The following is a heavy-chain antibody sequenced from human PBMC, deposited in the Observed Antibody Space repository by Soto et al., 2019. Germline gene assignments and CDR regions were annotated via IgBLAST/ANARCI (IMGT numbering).Heavy chain of an antibody. J-gene: IGHJ5*02. CDR2: IYYSGST. Sequence: PSETLSLTCTVSGGSISSGGYYWSWIRQHPGKGLEWIGYIYYSGSTYYNPSLKSRVTISVDTSKNQFSLKLSSVTAADTAVYYCARAQFNDFWSGSLLIPGWFDPWGQGTMVTVS. CDR3: ARAQFNDFWSGSLLIPGWFDP. CDR1: GGSISSGGYY. D-gene: IGHD3-3*01. V-gene: IGHV4-31*03.